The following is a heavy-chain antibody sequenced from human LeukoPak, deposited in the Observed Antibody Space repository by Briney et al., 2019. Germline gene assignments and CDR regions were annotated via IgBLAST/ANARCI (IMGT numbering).Heavy chain of an antibody. D-gene: IGHD6-13*01. CDR3: ARGTSSSWEYYYYMDV. J-gene: IGHJ6*03. Sequence: GASVKVSCKASGYTFTGYYMHWVRQAPGQGLEWMGWINPNSGNTGYAQKFQGRVTMTRNTSISTAYMELSSLRSEDTAVYYCARGTSSSWEYYYYMDVWGKGTTVTISS. CDR2: INPNSGNT. V-gene: IGHV1-8*02. CDR1: GYTFTGYY.